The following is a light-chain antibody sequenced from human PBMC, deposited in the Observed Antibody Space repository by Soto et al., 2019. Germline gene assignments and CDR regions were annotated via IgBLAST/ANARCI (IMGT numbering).Light chain of an antibody. CDR2: DAS. J-gene: IGKJ3*01. CDR1: QSVSTR. V-gene: IGKV1-5*01. Sequence: DIQMTQSPSTLSASVGDRVTITCRASQSVSTRLAWYQQKPGKAPKLLIYDASSLQTGVPSRFSGSGSGAEFTLTICSLQPDDFATYYCQQYQSYSETFGHGTKVDIK. CDR3: QQYQSYSET.